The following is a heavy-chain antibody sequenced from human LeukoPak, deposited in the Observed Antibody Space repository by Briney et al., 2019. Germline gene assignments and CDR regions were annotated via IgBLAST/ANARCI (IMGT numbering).Heavy chain of an antibody. D-gene: IGHD5-12*01. CDR1: GYTFTGYY. J-gene: IGHJ4*02. CDR2: INPNSGGT. V-gene: IGHV1-2*06. Sequence: ASVKVSCKASGYTFTGYYMHWVRQAPGQGLEWMGRINPNSGGTNYAQKFQGRVTVTRDTSISTAYMELSRLRSDDTAVYYCARDTRRVVATSFDYWGQGTLVTVSS. CDR3: ARDTRRVVATSFDY.